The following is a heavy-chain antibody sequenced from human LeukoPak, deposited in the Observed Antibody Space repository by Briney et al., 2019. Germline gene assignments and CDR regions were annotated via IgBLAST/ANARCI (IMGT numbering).Heavy chain of an antibody. CDR1: VGSLNSSY. CDR3: ASGGYYGSGAFHI. V-gene: IGHV4-59*01. Sequence: SETLSLTCTVSVGSLNSSYWSWIRQPPGKGLEWIGYISYSGSTNYSPSLKSRVTISEDTSKKQFYLKLSSVTAADTAVYYCASGGYYGSGAFHIWGQGTMVTVSS. CDR2: ISYSGST. D-gene: IGHD3-10*01. J-gene: IGHJ3*02.